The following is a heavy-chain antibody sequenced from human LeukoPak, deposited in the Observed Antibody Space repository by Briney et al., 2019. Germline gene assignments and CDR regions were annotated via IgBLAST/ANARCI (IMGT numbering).Heavy chain of an antibody. CDR2: FDPEDGET. D-gene: IGHD6-19*01. J-gene: IGHJ4*02. CDR3: ATAPAVAGTLPFDY. V-gene: IGHV1-24*01. CDR1: GYTLTELS. Sequence: ASVKVSCKVSGYTLTELSMHWVRQAPGKGLEWMGGFDPEDGETIYAQKFQGRVTMTEDTSTDTAYMELSSPRSEDTAVYYCATAPAVAGTLPFDYWGQGTLVTVSS.